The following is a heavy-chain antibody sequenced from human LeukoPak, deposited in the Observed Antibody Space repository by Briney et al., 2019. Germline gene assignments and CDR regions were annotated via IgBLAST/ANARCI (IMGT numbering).Heavy chain of an antibody. CDR2: ISSSSITI. V-gene: IGHV3-48*04. J-gene: IGHJ4*02. D-gene: IGHD2-15*01. CDR1: GFTFSSYS. Sequence: GGSLRLSCAASGFTFSSYSLNWVRQAPGKGLEWVSFISSSSITIYYADSVKGRFTISRDNVEKSLYLQMNSLRAEDTAVYYCARDRGGSYSAIDYWGQGTLVTVSS. CDR3: ARDRGGSYSAIDY.